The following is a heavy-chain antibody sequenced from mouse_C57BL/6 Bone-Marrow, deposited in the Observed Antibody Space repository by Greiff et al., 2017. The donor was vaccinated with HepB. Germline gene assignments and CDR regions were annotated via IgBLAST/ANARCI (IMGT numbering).Heavy chain of an antibody. D-gene: IGHD1-1*01. Sequence: QVHVKQSGAELVRPGASVTLSCKASGYTFTDYEMHWVKQTPVHGLEWIGAIDPETGGTAYNQKFKGKAILTADKSSSTAYMELRSLTSEDSAVYYCTRRGLLLQVWGTGTTVTVSS. CDR3: TRRGLLLQV. CDR1: GYTFTDYE. V-gene: IGHV1-15*01. J-gene: IGHJ1*03. CDR2: IDPETGGT.